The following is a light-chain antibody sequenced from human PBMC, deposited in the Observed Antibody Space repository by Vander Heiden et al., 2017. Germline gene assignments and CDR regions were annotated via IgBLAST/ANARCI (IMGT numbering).Light chain of an antibody. CDR2: WAS. Sequence: DTVITQSPESLAVSLGERATINCKSSQSVLSSSNNKNYLAWYQQKPGQPPKLLIYWASTRESGVPDRFSGSGSGTDFTLTISSLQAEDVAVYYCQQYYSRFRRFGQGTKVEFK. J-gene: IGKJ1*01. CDR3: QQYYSRFRR. CDR1: QSVLSSSNNKNY. V-gene: IGKV4-1*01.